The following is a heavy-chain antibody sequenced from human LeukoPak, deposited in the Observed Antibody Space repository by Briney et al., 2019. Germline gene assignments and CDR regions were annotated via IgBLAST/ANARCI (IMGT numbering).Heavy chain of an antibody. CDR3: ASTAHGDYVPFDY. CDR2: INPSGGST. CDR1: GYTFTSYY. Sequence: GASVKVSCKASGYTFTSYYMHWVRRAPGQGLEWMGIINPSGGSTSYAQKFQGRVTMTRDTSTSTVYMELSSLRSEDTAVYYCASTAHGDYVPFDYWGQGTLVTVSS. D-gene: IGHD4-17*01. J-gene: IGHJ4*02. V-gene: IGHV1-46*01.